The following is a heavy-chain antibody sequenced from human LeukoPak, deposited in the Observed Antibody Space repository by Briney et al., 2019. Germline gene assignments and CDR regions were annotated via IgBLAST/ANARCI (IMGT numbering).Heavy chain of an antibody. CDR3: AVAGQGYFQH. Sequence: PGGSLRLSCAASGFTFSGSAMHWVRQASGKGLEWVGRIRSKANSYATAYAAPVKGRFTISRDDSKNTAYLQMNSLKTEDTAVYYCAVAGQGYFQHWGQGTLVTVSS. J-gene: IGHJ1*01. CDR2: IRSKANSYAT. CDR1: GFTFSGSA. V-gene: IGHV3-73*01. D-gene: IGHD6-19*01.